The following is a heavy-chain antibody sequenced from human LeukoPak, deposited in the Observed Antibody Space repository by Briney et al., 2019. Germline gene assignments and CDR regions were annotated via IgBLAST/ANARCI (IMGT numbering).Heavy chain of an antibody. V-gene: IGHV1-46*01. Sequence: ASLKVSCKTSGYTFTDYYMHWVRQAPGQGLEWMGIINPSGGSASYAQKFQGRVTMTRDMSTSTVYMELSSLRSEDTAVYYCARDIAAEVQHWGQGTLVTVSS. D-gene: IGHD6-13*01. J-gene: IGHJ1*01. CDR3: ARDIAAEVQH. CDR2: INPSGGSA. CDR1: GYTFTDYY.